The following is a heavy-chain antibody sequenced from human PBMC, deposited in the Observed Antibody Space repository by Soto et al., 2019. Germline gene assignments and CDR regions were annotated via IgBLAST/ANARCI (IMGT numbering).Heavy chain of an antibody. J-gene: IGHJ4*02. Sequence: SETLSLTGIVSGESISSSSYYWGWIRQAPGKGLEWIGSIYYSGRTYYNPSFTSRVTISIDTSKNQFSLKLSSVTATDTAVYYCARQRTTVVTQAYFDHCGQGALVTVSS. V-gene: IGHV4-39*01. CDR1: GESISSSSYY. D-gene: IGHD2-21*02. CDR3: ARQRTTVVTQAYFDH. CDR2: IYYSGRT.